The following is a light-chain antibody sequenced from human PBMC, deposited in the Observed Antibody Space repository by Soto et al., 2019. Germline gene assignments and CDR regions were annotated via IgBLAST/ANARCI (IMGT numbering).Light chain of an antibody. V-gene: IGKV2-28*01. J-gene: IGKJ2*01. CDR3: MQGQQMPYT. Sequence: DIVLTQAPLSLPVTPGEPASISCKSSQSLEERNGDNELDWYLQRPGQSPQLLIYLGSSRASGVPDRFSGSGSGTDFTLKISRVEAEDVGVYYCMQGQQMPYTFGQGTKLEIK. CDR2: LGS. CDR1: QSLEERNGDNE.